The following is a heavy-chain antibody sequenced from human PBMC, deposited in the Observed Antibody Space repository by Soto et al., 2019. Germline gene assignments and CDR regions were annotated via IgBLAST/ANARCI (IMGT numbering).Heavy chain of an antibody. V-gene: IGHV4-39*01. CDR2: INYSGTT. D-gene: IGHD6-25*01. CDR3: GRIPVSFSSSVGK. Sequence: PSETLSLTCTVSGDSFSSDSYYWGWIRQPPGKTLEWIGSINYSGTTYYNPSLKSRVTISIDTSRNQFSLSLASVTAADTSFYFCGRIPVSFSSSVGKWGQGTLVTVSS. J-gene: IGHJ4*02. CDR1: GDSFSSDSYY.